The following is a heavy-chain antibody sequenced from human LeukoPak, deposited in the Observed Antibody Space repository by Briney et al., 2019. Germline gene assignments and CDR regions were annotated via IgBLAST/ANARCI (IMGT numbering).Heavy chain of an antibody. CDR1: GFTFSSYA. D-gene: IGHD6-13*01. CDR3: VKWLGAAGTNY. V-gene: IGHV3-64D*09. J-gene: IGHJ4*02. CDR2: ISSNGGST. Sequence: GGSLRLSCSASGFTFSSYAMHWVRQAPGKGLEYVSTISSNGGSTYYADSVKGRFTISRDNSKNTLYLQMSSLRVEDTAVYYCVKWLGAAGTNYWGQGTLVTVSS.